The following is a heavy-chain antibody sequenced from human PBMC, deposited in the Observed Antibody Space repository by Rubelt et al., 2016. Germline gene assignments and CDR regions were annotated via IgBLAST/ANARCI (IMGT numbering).Heavy chain of an antibody. J-gene: IGHJ4*02. Sequence: QVQLVQSGAEVKKPGSSVKVSCKASGGTFSSYAISWVRQAPGQGLEWMGWLNPNSGGANYGQKCQGRVPMTRDTSISTAYMGRSRLGSDDTAVYYCARDHEAKAALDYWGQGTLVTVSS. V-gene: IGHV1-2*02. CDR3: ARDHEAKAALDY. CDR2: LNPNSGGA. CDR1: GGTFSSYA. D-gene: IGHD6-6*01.